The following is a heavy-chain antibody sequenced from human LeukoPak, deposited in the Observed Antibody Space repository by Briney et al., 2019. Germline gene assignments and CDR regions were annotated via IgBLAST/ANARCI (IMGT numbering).Heavy chain of an antibody. J-gene: IGHJ4*02. CDR3: ARDLYQLLMYYFDY. D-gene: IGHD2-2*01. CDR1: GCTFTDYY. V-gene: IGHV1-2*02. Sequence: ASVKVSCKASGCTFTDYYMHWVRQAPGQGFEWMGWINPNDGDTNYAQKFQGRVTMTRDTSISTAHMEVSRLRSDDTAVYYCARDLYQLLMYYFDYWGQGTLVTVSS. CDR2: INPNDGDT.